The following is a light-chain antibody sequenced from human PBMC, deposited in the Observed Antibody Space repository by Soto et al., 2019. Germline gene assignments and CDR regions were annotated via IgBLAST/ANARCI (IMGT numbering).Light chain of an antibody. CDR2: ANN. CDR3: QSYDSSLRSYV. CDR1: SSNIGAGYD. J-gene: IGLJ1*01. V-gene: IGLV1-40*01. Sequence: QSVLAQPPSVSGAPGQRVAISCTGSSSNIGAGYDVHWYRHFAGTAPKLLIYANNSRPSGVPDRFSGSKSGTSASLAITGLQAEDEATYYCQSYDSSLRSYVFGTGTKVTV.